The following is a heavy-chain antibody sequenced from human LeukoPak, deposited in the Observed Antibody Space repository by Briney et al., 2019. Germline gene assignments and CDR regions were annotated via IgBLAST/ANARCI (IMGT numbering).Heavy chain of an antibody. Sequence: GGSLRLSCAASGFTFSSYGMHWVRQAPGKGLEWVAFIRYDGSKEYYADSVKGRFTISRDNSKNTLYLQMNSLKTEDTAVYCCAKDRPNYYGSNGHYYKLNGDCWGQGTLVTVSS. V-gene: IGHV3-30*02. CDR1: GFTFSSYG. J-gene: IGHJ4*02. CDR3: AKDRPNYYGSNGHYYKLNGDC. CDR2: IRYDGSKE. D-gene: IGHD3-22*01.